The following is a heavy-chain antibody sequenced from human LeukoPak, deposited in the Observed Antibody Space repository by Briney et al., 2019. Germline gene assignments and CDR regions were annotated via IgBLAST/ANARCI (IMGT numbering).Heavy chain of an antibody. D-gene: IGHD5-18*01. CDR3: ARQGSGYSPTYYYYMDV. CDR2: IYPGDSDT. CDR1: GYSFTSYW. Sequence: GESLQISCKGSGYSFTSYWIGWVRQMPGKGLEWMGTIYPGDSDTRYSPSFQGQVTISADKSISTAYLQWSSLKASDTAMYYCARQGSGYSPTYYYYMDVWGKGTTVTISS. V-gene: IGHV5-51*01. J-gene: IGHJ6*03.